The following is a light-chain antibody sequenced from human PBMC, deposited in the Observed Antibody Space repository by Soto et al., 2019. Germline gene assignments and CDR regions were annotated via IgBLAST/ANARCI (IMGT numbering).Light chain of an antibody. J-gene: IGKJ2*01. CDR2: GAS. CDR1: QSISSN. V-gene: IGKV3-15*01. CDR3: QQYNKWPPYT. Sequence: EIVMTQSPANLSVSPGERATLSCRASQSISSNLGWYQQKPGQGPRLLIYGASTRATGIPARFSGSGSGTEFTLNISSLQSEDFAVYYCQQYNKWPPYTFGQGTKLEIK.